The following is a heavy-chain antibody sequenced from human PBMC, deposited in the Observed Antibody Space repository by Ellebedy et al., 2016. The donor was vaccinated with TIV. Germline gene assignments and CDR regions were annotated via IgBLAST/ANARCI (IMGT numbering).Heavy chain of an antibody. V-gene: IGHV4-39*07. CDR1: GGSISTSTYY. CDR3: ARSPSDDAFDN. CDR2: VFYSGST. D-gene: IGHD2-21*02. Sequence: MPSETLSLTCTVSGGSISTSTYYWGWIRQPPGKGLAWIASVFYSGSTFYSPSLKSQRTISMDTSKNQISLLLTSVNAADTAVYYCARSPSDDAFDNWGQGTMVTVSS. J-gene: IGHJ3*02.